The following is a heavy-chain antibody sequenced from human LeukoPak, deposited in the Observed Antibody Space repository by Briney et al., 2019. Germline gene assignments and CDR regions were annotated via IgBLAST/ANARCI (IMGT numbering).Heavy chain of an antibody. CDR1: GFTFSSFW. V-gene: IGHV3-74*01. CDR2: ISGDGSTT. CDR3: ARQTPYNWNDIDAFDI. Sequence: GGSLRLSCAASGFTFSSFWMHWVRQGPGEGLVWVSRISGDGSTTNYADSVKGRFTISRDNAKNTLYLQMNSLRAEDTAVYYCARQTPYNWNDIDAFDIWGQGTMVTVSS. J-gene: IGHJ3*02. D-gene: IGHD1-1*01.